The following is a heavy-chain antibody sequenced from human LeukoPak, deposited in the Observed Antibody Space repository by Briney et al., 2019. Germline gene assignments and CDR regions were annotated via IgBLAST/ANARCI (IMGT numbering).Heavy chain of an antibody. V-gene: IGHV4-59*01. J-gene: IGHJ6*03. CDR2: IYYSENT. CDR3: ARGLLKGQLHLGYSYYMDV. D-gene: IGHD2-2*01. Sequence: PSETLSLTCTVPGGSISSYYWSWIRQPPGKGLEWIGYIYYSENTYYNPSLKSRVTTSVDTSKNQFSLKLTSVTAADTAVYYCARGLLKGQLHLGYSYYMDVWGKGTTITVSS. CDR1: GGSISSYY.